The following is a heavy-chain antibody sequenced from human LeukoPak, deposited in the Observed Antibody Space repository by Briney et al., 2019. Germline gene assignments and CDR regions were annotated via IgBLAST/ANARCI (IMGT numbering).Heavy chain of an antibody. D-gene: IGHD3-10*01. V-gene: IGHV3-48*03. CDR1: GFTFSSYE. Sequence: GGSLRLSCAASGFTFSSYEMNWVRQAPGKGLEWVSYISSSGSTIYYGDSVKGRFTISRDNAKNSLYLQMNSLRAEDPAVYYCLVWFGELSEFDYWGQGTLVTVSS. CDR3: LVWFGELSEFDY. CDR2: ISSSGSTI. J-gene: IGHJ4*02.